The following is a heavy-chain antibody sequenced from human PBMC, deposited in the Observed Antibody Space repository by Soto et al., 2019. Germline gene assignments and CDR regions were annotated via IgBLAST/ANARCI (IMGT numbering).Heavy chain of an antibody. D-gene: IGHD2-2*02. Sequence: SATLSLTRPFSCCPIISYYWSWIRQPPGKGQEWIGYIYYSGRTNYNPSLKSRVTISVDTSKNQFSLKLSSVTAADTAVYYCARGYCSSTICYIWDNWFDPWGQGTLVTVS. CDR1: CCPIISYY. J-gene: IGHJ5*02. CDR3: ARGYCSSTICYIWDNWFDP. V-gene: IGHV4-59*01. CDR2: IYYSGRT.